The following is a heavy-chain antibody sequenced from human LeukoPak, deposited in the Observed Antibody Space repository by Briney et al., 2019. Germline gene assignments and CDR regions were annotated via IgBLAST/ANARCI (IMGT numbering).Heavy chain of an antibody. V-gene: IGHV3-7*01. D-gene: IGHD3-22*01. Sequence: AGGSLRLSCAASGFTFSNYWMTWVRHAPGKGLEWVANIKEDGSEKYYLDSVKGRFTISRDNSKNTLYLQMNSLRAEDTAVYYCAKLSRYDSTNYQDVDYWGQGTLVTVSS. CDR3: AKLSRYDSTNYQDVDY. J-gene: IGHJ4*02. CDR2: IKEDGSEK. CDR1: GFTFSNYW.